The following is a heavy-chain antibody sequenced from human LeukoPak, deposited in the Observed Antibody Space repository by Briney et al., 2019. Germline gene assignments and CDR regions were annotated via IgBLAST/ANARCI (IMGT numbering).Heavy chain of an antibody. CDR2: INPSGGST. D-gene: IGHD6-25*01. V-gene: IGHV1-46*01. CDR3: ARERTPGSGYGVDY. J-gene: IGHJ4*02. CDR1: GYTLTNYY. Sequence: ASVKVSCKASGYTLTNYYMYWVRQAPGQGLEWMGIINPSGGSTTYAQKFQGRVTMTGDRSISTAYMGLSRLRSDDTAVYYCARERTPGSGYGVDYWGQGTVVTVSS.